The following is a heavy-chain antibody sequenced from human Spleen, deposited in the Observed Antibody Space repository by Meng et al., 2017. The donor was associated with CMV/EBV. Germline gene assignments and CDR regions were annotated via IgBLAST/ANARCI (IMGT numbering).Heavy chain of an antibody. CDR2: ISSSRSYI. V-gene: IGHV3-21*01. CDR3: ARDRLLGRIVVVPAAIDYYYGMDV. CDR1: GFSFSSSE. D-gene: IGHD2-2*01. Sequence: GGSLRLSCAASGFSFSSSEMIWVRQAPGKGLEWVSSISSSRSYIYYADSLKGRFTISRDNAKNSLYLQMNSLRAEDTAVYYCARDRLLGRIVVVPAAIDYYYGMDVWGQGTTVTVSS. J-gene: IGHJ6*02.